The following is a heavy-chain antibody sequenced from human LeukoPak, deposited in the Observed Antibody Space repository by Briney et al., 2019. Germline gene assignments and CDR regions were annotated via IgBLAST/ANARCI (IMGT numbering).Heavy chain of an antibody. D-gene: IGHD6-13*01. CDR2: IYSGDST. Sequence: GGSLRLSCAASGFSVRDNYLSWVRQAPGRGLEWVSLIYSGDSTYYADSVKGRFTISRDISKNMVFLQMNRLRAEDTAVYYCARGIAAGGGNWFDPWGQGTLVTVST. J-gene: IGHJ5*02. V-gene: IGHV3-66*01. CDR3: ARGIAAGGGNWFDP. CDR1: GFSVRDNY.